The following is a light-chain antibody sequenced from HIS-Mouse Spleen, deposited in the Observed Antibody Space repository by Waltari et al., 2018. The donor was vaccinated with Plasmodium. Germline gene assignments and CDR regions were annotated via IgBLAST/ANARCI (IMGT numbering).Light chain of an antibody. CDR1: NIGSKN. CDR2: RDS. V-gene: IGLV3-9*01. Sequence: SYELTQPLSVSVALGQTARITCGGNNIGSKNVHWYQQKPGQAPVLGIYRDSNRPSGIPEGFSGSNSGNTATLTISRAQAGDEADYYCQVWDSSTVVFGGGTKLTVL. J-gene: IGLJ2*01. CDR3: QVWDSSTVV.